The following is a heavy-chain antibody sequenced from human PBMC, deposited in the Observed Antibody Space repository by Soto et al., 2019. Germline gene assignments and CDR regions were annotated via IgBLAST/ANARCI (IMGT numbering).Heavy chain of an antibody. J-gene: IGHJ4*02. CDR2: IDWDDDK. D-gene: IGHD6-19*01. CDR3: ARIRNTRGSGWYYFDY. Sequence: SGPTLVNPTQTLTLTCTFSGFSLSTSGMCVSWIRQPPGKALEWLALIDWDDDKYYSTSLKTRLTISKDTSKNQVVLTMTNMDTVEQAPFYCARIRNTRGSGWYYFDYWGQGTLVTVSS. CDR1: GFSLSTSGMC. V-gene: IGHV2-70*01.